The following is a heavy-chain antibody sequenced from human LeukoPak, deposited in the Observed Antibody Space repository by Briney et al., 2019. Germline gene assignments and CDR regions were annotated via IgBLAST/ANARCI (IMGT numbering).Heavy chain of an antibody. CDR2: IWYDGSNK. D-gene: IGHD2-2*01. V-gene: IGHV3-33*08. CDR1: GFTFSSYW. Sequence: GGSLRLSCAASGFTFSSYWMHWVRQAPGKGLEWVAVIWYDGSNKHYADSVKGRFTISRDNSKNTLYLQMNSLRAEDTAVYYCVRDGEATTSLDVWGQGTTVTVSS. CDR3: VRDGEATTSLDV. J-gene: IGHJ6*02.